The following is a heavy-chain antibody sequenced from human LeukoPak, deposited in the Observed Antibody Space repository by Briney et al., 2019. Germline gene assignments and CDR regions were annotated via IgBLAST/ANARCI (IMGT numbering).Heavy chain of an antibody. Sequence: SETLSLTCTVSGGSISSYYWSWIRQPPGKGQEWIGYIYYSGSTNYNPSLKSRVTISVDTSKNQFSLKLSSVTAADTAVYYCAREGHYFDYWGQGTLVTVSS. J-gene: IGHJ4*02. V-gene: IGHV4-59*01. CDR3: AREGHYFDY. CDR2: IYYSGST. CDR1: GGSISSYY.